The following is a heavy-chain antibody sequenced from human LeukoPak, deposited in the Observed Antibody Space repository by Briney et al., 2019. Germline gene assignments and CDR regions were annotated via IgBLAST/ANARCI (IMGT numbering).Heavy chain of an antibody. V-gene: IGHV4-61*02. CDR1: GGSISSGSYY. Sequence: PSETLSLTCTVSGGSISSGSYYWSWIRQPAGKGLEWIGRIYTSGSTNYNPSLKSRVTISVDTSKNQFSLKLSSVTAADTAVYYCARETTVTTAFDYRGQGTLVTVSS. D-gene: IGHD4-17*01. CDR2: IYTSGST. J-gene: IGHJ4*02. CDR3: ARETTVTTAFDY.